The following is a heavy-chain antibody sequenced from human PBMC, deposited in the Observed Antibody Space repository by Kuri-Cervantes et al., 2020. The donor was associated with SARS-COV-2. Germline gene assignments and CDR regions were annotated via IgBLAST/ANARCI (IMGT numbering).Heavy chain of an antibody. CDR3: ARTYYYGSGSYRHFDY. D-gene: IGHD3-10*01. CDR2: IYYSGST. J-gene: IGHJ4*02. CDR1: GGSISSSNYF. Sequence: SETLSLTCTVSGGSISSSNYFWGWIRQPPGKGLEWIGSIYYSGSTYYNPSLKSRVTISVDTSKNQFSLKLSSVTAADTAVYYCARTYYYGSGSYRHFDYWGQGTLVTVSS. V-gene: IGHV4-39*07.